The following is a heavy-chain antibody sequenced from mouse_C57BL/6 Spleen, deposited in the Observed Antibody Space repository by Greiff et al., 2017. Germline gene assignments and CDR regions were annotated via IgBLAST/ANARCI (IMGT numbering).Heavy chain of an antibody. Sequence: QVQLQQSGAELARPGASVKLSCKASGYTFTSYGISWVKQRTGQGLEWIGEIYPRSGNTSYNEKFKGKATLTADKSSSTAYMELRSLTSEDSAVYFGARGQLRLPRESYWGQGTTLTVSS. CDR1: GYTFTSYG. CDR3: ARGQLRLPRESY. CDR2: IYPRSGNT. J-gene: IGHJ2*01. D-gene: IGHD3-2*02. V-gene: IGHV1-81*01.